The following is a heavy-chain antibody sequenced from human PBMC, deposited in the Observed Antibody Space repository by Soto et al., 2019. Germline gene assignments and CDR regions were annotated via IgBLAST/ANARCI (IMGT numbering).Heavy chain of an antibody. CDR2: INHSGST. Sequence: SETLSLTCAVYGGSFSGYYWSWIRQPPGKGLEWIGEINHSGSTNYNPSLKSRVTISVDTSKNQFSLKLSSVTAADTAVYYCASLRLRVAYYGMDVWGQGTTVTVSS. CDR3: ASLRLRVAYYGMDV. D-gene: IGHD4-17*01. J-gene: IGHJ6*02. CDR1: GGSFSGYY. V-gene: IGHV4-34*01.